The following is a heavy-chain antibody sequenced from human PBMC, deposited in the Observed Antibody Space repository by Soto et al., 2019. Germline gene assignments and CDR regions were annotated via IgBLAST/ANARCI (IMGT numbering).Heavy chain of an antibody. D-gene: IGHD2-2*02. V-gene: IGHV3-23*01. Sequence: GGSLRLSCAASGFTFSSYAMSWVRQAPGKGLEWVSAISGSGGSTYYADSVKGRFTISRDNSKNTLYLQMNSLRAEDTAVYYCARDIVVVPAAIQKYYYYYYGMDVWGQGTTVTVSS. J-gene: IGHJ6*02. CDR3: ARDIVVVPAAIQKYYYYYYGMDV. CDR2: ISGSGGST. CDR1: GFTFSSYA.